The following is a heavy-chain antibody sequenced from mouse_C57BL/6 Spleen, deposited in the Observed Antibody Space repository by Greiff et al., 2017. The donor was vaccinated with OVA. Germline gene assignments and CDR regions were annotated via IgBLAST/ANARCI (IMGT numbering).Heavy chain of an antibody. D-gene: IGHD2-2*01. Sequence: VQLKESGAELVRPGASVKLSCTASGFNIKDDYMHWVKQRPEQGLEWIGWIDPENGDTEYASKFQGTATITADTSSNTAYLQLSSLTAEDAAVYYCTTPPGSWFADWGQGTLVTVSA. CDR3: TTPPGSWFAD. CDR2: IDPENGDT. V-gene: IGHV14-4*01. CDR1: GFNIKDDY. J-gene: IGHJ3*01.